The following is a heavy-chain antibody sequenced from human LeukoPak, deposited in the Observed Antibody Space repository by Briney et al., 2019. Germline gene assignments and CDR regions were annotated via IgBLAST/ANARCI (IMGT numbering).Heavy chain of an antibody. D-gene: IGHD2-8*01. J-gene: IGHJ4*02. V-gene: IGHV4-34*01. CDR3: ARDREDIVLIGQKPNPYFDY. CDR1: GGSFSGYY. Sequence: SETLSLTCAVYGGSFSGYYWSWIRQPPGKGLEWIGEINHSGSTNYNPSLKSRVTISVDMSKNQFSLKLSSVTAADTAVYYCARDREDIVLIGQKPNPYFDYWGQGTLVTVSS. CDR2: INHSGST.